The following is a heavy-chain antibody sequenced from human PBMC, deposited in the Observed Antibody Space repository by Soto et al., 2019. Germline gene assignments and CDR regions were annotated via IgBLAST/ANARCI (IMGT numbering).Heavy chain of an antibody. CDR3: ATVFDL. CDR2: IDTDGGGT. J-gene: IGHJ5*02. CDR1: GFTLRSHR. V-gene: IGHV3-74*01. Sequence: EVQLVESGGGLVQPGGSLRVSCAASGFTLRSHRIHWVRPAPGKGLEWVSRIDTDGGGTSYADSVKGRFTIYTDNAKNTVYLHMNGLRADDTDVYYCATVFDLWGQGTLVTVSS.